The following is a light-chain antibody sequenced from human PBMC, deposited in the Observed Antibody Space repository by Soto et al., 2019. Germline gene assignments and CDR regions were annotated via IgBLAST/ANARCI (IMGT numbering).Light chain of an antibody. CDR1: QSVRSN. J-gene: IGKJ1*01. CDR3: QQYNYWPPWT. CDR2: DAS. V-gene: IGKV3-15*01. Sequence: EIVMTQSPVTLSVSPGERATLSCRASQSVRSNLAWYQQKPGQAPRLLMYDASTRATGIPARFSGSGSGTEFTLTISSLQSEDFAVYYCQQYNYWPPWTFGQGTKVAIK.